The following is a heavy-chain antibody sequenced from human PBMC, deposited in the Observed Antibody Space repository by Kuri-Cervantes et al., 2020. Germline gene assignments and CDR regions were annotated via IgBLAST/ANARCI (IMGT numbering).Heavy chain of an antibody. CDR1: GFTFSSYS. D-gene: IGHD2-15*01. CDR3: AKDSGYCSGGSCPGHY. Sequence: LSLTCAASGFTFSSYSMNWVRQAPGKGLEWVSAISGSGGSTYYADSVKGRFTISRDNSKNTLYLQMNSLRAEDTAVYYCAKDSGYCSGGSCPGHYWGQGTLGTVSS. V-gene: IGHV3-23*01. CDR2: ISGSGGST. J-gene: IGHJ4*02.